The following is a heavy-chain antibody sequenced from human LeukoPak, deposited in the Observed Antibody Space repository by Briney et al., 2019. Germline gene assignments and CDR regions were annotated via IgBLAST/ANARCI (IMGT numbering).Heavy chain of an antibody. Sequence: GGTLRLSCAASGFTFSSYGMSWVRQAPGKGLEWVSAISGSGGSTYYADSVKGRFTISRDNAKNTLYLQMNSLRAEDTAVYYCAREAYYDSSGYYPNFWGQGTLVTVSS. V-gene: IGHV3-23*01. J-gene: IGHJ4*02. D-gene: IGHD3-22*01. CDR3: AREAYYDSSGYYPNF. CDR2: ISGSGGST. CDR1: GFTFSSYG.